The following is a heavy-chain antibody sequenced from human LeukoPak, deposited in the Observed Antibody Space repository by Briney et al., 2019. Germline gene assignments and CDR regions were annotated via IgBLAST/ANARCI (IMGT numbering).Heavy chain of an antibody. CDR2: ISSSSSYI. J-gene: IGHJ4*02. Sequence: GGSLRLPCAASGFTFSSYSMNWVRQAPGKGLEWVSSISSSSSYIYYADTVKGRFTISRDNAKSSLYLQMNSLRAEDTAVYYCARDFFDSSGYYYPVIGYWGQGTLVTVSS. D-gene: IGHD3-22*01. V-gene: IGHV3-21*01. CDR1: GFTFSSYS. CDR3: ARDFFDSSGYYYPVIGY.